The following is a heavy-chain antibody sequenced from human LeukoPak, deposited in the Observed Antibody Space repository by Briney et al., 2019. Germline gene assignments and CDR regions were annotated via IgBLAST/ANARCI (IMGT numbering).Heavy chain of an antibody. D-gene: IGHD3-10*01. CDR3: ARDSYGSGSEQFDY. CDR1: GFTFSIYS. Sequence: GGSLRLSCAASGFTFSIYSINWVRQAPGKGLEWVSYISSSSSSIYYADSVRGRFTISRDNAKNSLYLQMNSLRAEDTAVYYCARDSYGSGSEQFDYWGQGTLVTVSS. J-gene: IGHJ4*02. V-gene: IGHV3-48*04. CDR2: ISSSSSSI.